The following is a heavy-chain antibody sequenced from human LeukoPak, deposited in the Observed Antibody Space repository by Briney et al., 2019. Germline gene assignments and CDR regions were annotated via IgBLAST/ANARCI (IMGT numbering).Heavy chain of an antibody. CDR3: ARVPNLVAAQTPPGLDFDD. CDR1: RGSISVYY. J-gene: IGHJ4*02. CDR2: INHSGRT. V-gene: IGHV4-34*01. D-gene: IGHD2-15*01. Sequence: SVNLSPTPPVDRGSISVYYWRWIRHPPGRGLKWIGEINHSGRTNYNPSLKSRVTISVDTSKNQFSLKLSSVTAADTAVYYWARVPNLVAAQTPPGLDFDDWGQGTLVTVSS.